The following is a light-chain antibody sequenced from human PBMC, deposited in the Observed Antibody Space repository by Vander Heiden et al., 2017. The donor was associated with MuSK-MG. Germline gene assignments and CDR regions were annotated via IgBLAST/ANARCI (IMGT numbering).Light chain of an antibody. CDR3: QQYVHTPRT. Sequence: DTVMTQTPESLTVSLGERATTTCKSSQNLLSSSDNKNYLASYQQKPGQPPKLLIYLPSTRESRVPDRFTGSGSGTDFTLTISSLQAEDVAVYYCQQYVHTPRTFGQGTKVEVK. CDR2: LPS. J-gene: IGKJ1*01. V-gene: IGKV4-1*01. CDR1: QNLLSSSDNKNY.